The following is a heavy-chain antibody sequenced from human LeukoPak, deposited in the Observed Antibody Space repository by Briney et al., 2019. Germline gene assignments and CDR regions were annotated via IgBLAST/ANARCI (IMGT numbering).Heavy chain of an antibody. CDR3: VNQFFDY. V-gene: IGHV3-48*01. Sequence: PGGSLRLSCAASGFTFSSYNMNWVRQAPGKGLEWIAYISSSSSTMDYADSEKGRFAISRDNAKHSLYLHMNSLRAEDTAVYSCVNQFFDYWGQGTLVTVSS. CDR2: ISSSSSTM. J-gene: IGHJ4*02. CDR1: GFTFSSYN.